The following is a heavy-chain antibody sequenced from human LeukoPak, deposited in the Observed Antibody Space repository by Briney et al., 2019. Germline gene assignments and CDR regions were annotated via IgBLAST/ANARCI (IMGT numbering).Heavy chain of an antibody. J-gene: IGHJ6*02. CDR2: IIPIIGIV. D-gene: IGHD5-12*01. CDR1: GGTFSRYA. CDR3: ARVPSGYTPNANYYYYGMDV. V-gene: IGHV1-69*04. Sequence: SVKVSCKASGGTFSRYAISWVRQAPGQGLEWMGRIIPIIGIVNYAQKFQGRVTITADKSTSTAYMELNSLRSEDTAVYYCARVPSGYTPNANYYYYGMDVWGQGTTDTVSS.